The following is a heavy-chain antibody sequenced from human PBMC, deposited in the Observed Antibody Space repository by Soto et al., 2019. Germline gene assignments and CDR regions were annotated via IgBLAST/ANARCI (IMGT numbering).Heavy chain of an antibody. CDR3: PRSHTSSSGEALDY. J-gene: IGHJ4*02. D-gene: IGHD6-6*01. Sequence: QVQLVESGGGVVQPGRSLRLSCAASGFSFTSYALHWVRQAPGKGLEWLAVVSNDGITTFYTNSVKGRFTISRDNSENTVYLQIHRLSVDDTAVYHCPRSHTSSSGEALDYWGQGTLVTVSS. V-gene: IGHV3-30-3*01. CDR1: GFSFTSYA. CDR2: VSNDGITT.